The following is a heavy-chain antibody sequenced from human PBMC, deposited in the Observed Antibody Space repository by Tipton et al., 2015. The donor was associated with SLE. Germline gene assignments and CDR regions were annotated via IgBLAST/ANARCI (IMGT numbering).Heavy chain of an antibody. D-gene: IGHD6-19*01. J-gene: IGHJ4*02. CDR2: IWYDGSNK. CDR3: AKMLWSSGWFDY. Sequence: SLRLSCAASGFIFSDYPMSWVRQAPGKGLEWVAFIWYDGSNKYYANSVKGRFTISRDNSKNTLYLQMNSLRAEDTAVYYCAKMLWSSGWFDYWGQGTLVTVSS. V-gene: IGHV3-33*06. CDR1: GFIFSDYP.